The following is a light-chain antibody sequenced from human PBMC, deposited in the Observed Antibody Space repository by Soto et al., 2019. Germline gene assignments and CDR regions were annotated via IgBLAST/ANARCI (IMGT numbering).Light chain of an antibody. CDR2: SNN. Sequence: QAVVTQPPSASGTPGQRVTISCSGSNSNTGSNSVNWYQKLPATAPTLLIYSNNQRPSGVPDRFSGSKSGTSASLAISGLHSEDEDDYFCASWDDSLNGVVFGGGTQLTVL. CDR3: ASWDDSLNGVV. J-gene: IGLJ3*02. CDR1: NSNTGSNS. V-gene: IGLV1-44*01.